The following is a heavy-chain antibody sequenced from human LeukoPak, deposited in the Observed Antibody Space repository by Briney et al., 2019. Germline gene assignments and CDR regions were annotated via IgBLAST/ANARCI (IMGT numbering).Heavy chain of an antibody. CDR3: ARGWQQWLGIDY. Sequence: GGSLRLSCAPSGFIFSSFWMSWVRQAPGKGRGWVANIKQGGSEKYYVDSVKGRFTISRDNAQNSLYLQMNSLRAEDTAMYYCARGWQQWLGIDYWGQGALVTVSS. J-gene: IGHJ4*02. D-gene: IGHD6-19*01. CDR2: IKQGGSEK. CDR1: GFIFSSFW. V-gene: IGHV3-7*01.